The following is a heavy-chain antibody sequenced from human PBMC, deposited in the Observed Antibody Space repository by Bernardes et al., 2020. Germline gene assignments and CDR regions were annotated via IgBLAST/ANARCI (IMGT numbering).Heavy chain of an antibody. CDR1: GFTFSDYY. CDR3: ARVYKTADHFPIDY. J-gene: IGHJ4*02. CDR2: ISSSGSTI. V-gene: IGHV3-11*01. Sequence: GRSPRLSCAASGFTFSDYYTSWIRQAPGKGLEWVSYISSSGSTIYYADSVKGRFTISRDNAKNSLYLQMNSLRAEDTAVYYCARVYKTADHFPIDYWGQGTLVTVSS. D-gene: IGHD1-20*01.